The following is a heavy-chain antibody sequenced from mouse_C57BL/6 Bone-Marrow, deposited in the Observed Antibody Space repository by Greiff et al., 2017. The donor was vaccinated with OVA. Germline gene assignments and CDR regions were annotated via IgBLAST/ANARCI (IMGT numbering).Heavy chain of an antibody. Sequence: EVQLVESGPELVKPGASVKIPCKASGYTFTDYNMDWVKQSHGKSLEWIGDINPNNGGTIYNQKFKGKATLTVDKSSSTAYMELRSLTSEDTAVYYCARVLWSMDYWGQGTSVTVSS. CDR2: INPNNGGT. J-gene: IGHJ4*01. V-gene: IGHV1-18*01. CDR1: GYTFTDYN. D-gene: IGHD1-1*02. CDR3: ARVLWSMDY.